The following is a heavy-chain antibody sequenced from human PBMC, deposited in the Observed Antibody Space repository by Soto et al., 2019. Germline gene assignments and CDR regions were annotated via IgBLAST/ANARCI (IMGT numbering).Heavy chain of an antibody. Sequence: GGSLRLSCAASGFTFSSYWMSWVRQAPGKGLEWVANIKQDGSEKYYVDSVKGRFTISRDNAKNSLYLQMNSLRAEDTAVYYCAKRALSEYSGYSWYFDLWGRGTLVTVSS. D-gene: IGHD5-12*01. CDR1: GFTFSSYW. CDR3: AKRALSEYSGYSWYFDL. V-gene: IGHV3-7*01. J-gene: IGHJ2*01. CDR2: IKQDGSEK.